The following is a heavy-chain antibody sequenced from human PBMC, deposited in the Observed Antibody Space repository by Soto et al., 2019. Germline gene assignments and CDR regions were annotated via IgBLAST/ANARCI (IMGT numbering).Heavy chain of an antibody. V-gene: IGHV3-48*02. CDR3: ARERGPSGVDFWSGYPARWGMDV. J-gene: IGHJ6*02. CDR2: ISSSSSTI. Sequence: GGSLRLSCAASGFTFSSYSMNWVRQAPGKGLEWVSYISSSSSTIYYADSVKGRFTISRDNAKNSLYLQMNSLRDEDTAVYYCARERGPSGVDFWSGYPARWGMDVWGQGTTVTVSS. D-gene: IGHD3-3*01. CDR1: GFTFSSYS.